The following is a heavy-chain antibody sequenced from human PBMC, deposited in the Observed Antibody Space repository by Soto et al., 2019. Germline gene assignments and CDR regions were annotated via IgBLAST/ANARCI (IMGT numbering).Heavy chain of an antibody. J-gene: IGHJ4*02. CDR1: GFTFSSYG. D-gene: IGHD6-19*01. CDR2: IWYDGSNK. Sequence: GGSLRLSCAASGFTFSSYGMHWVRQAPGKGLEWVAVIWYDGSNKYYADSVKGRFTISRDNSKNTLYLQMNSLRAEDTAVYYCARDPGSGPPDYWGQGTLVTVSS. CDR3: ARDPGSGPPDY. V-gene: IGHV3-33*01.